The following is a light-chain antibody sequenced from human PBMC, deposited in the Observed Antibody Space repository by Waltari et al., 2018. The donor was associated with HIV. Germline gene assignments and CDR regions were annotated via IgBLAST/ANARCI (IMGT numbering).Light chain of an antibody. J-gene: IGLJ3*02. CDR2: EDN. CDR1: SGNIATNY. Sequence: NFMLTQPPSVSSSPGKTVTISCTRTSGNIATNYVQWFQKRPGSPPTVLTFEDNEKRPGVPDRFSGSIDSSSNSASLTISGLQAEDEAEYYCHSYDRSNLCVFGGGTKLTVL. V-gene: IGLV6-57*01. CDR3: HSYDRSNLCV.